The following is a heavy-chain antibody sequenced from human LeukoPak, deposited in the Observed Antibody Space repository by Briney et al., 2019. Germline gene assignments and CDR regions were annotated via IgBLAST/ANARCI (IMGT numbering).Heavy chain of an antibody. CDR3: ARLGPVVPTANDAFDI. V-gene: IGHV4-39*01. Sequence: MSSETLSLTCTVSGASIRSYGFYWGWVRQPPGKGLEWIGSIYHSGDTYYNPSLTSRVTIAVDTSKNQFSLKLISVTAADTAVYYCARLGPVVPTANDAFDIWGQGTMVTVSS. CDR2: IYHSGDT. D-gene: IGHD2-2*01. J-gene: IGHJ3*02. CDR1: GASIRSYGFY.